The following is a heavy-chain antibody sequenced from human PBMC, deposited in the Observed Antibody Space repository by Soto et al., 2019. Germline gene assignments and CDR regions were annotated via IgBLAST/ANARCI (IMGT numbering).Heavy chain of an antibody. V-gene: IGHV3-74*01. CDR3: ARGPRSTSTGTGAF. Sequence: PGGSLRLSCAASGFTFSMYWMHWVRQVPGKGPEWVSRINDDGSSTNYADSVKGRFTTSRDNAKNTLYLQMNALRAEDTAVYYCARGPRSTSTGTGAFWGQGTLVTVSS. CDR2: INDDGSST. D-gene: IGHD1-1*01. J-gene: IGHJ4*02. CDR1: GFTFSMYW.